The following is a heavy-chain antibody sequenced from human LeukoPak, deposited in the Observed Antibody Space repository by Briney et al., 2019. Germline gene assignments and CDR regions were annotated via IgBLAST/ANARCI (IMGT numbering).Heavy chain of an antibody. D-gene: IGHD5-12*01. J-gene: IGHJ3*02. CDR1: GFSFSTYG. CDR3: VKPPEWLRLRADVFET. CDR2: ISGSGDHT. V-gene: IGHV3-23*01. Sequence: GGSLRLSCAASGFSFSTYGMSWVRQSPGKGLEWVSGISGSGDHTYHGDSVRGRFTISRDNSNNTLYLEMKSLIVEDTALYYCVKPPEWLRLRADVFETCGQGTMVTVSS.